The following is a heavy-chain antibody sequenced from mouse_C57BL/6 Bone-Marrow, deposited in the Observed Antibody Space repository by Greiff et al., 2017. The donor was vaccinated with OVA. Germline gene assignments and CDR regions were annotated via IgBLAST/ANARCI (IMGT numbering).Heavy chain of an antibody. CDR3: ARNLYLHFDY. Sequence: VQLQQPGAELVRPGSSVKLSCKASGYTFTSYWMHWVKQRPIQGLEWIGNIDPSDSDTHYNQKFKDKATLTVDKSSSTAYMQISRLTSEDSTDYYCARNLYLHFDYWGQGTTLTVSS. J-gene: IGHJ2*01. CDR2: IDPSDSDT. V-gene: IGHV1-52*01. D-gene: IGHD5-1-1*01. CDR1: GYTFTSYW.